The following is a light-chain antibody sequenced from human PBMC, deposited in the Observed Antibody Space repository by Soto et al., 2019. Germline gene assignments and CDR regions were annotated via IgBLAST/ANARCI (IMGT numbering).Light chain of an antibody. Sequence: DIPMTQSPSSLSASVGDRVTITCRASQSISSYLNWYQQKPGKAPKLLIYAASILQSGVPSRFTASGSGTDFTLTISSLQPEDFATYYCQQSYSTPYTFGQGTKLEIK. J-gene: IGKJ2*01. CDR1: QSISSY. CDR3: QQSYSTPYT. CDR2: AAS. V-gene: IGKV1-39*01.